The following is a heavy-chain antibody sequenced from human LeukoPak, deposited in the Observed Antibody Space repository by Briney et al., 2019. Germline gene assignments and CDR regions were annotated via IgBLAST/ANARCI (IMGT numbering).Heavy chain of an antibody. Sequence: SETLSLTCTVSGGSITSSSRFWAWIRQPPGKGLEWIASIHYTGSTFYSPSLQSRVTISVDTSKNQFSLNLRSVTATDTAVYYCAREEASAGDYWGQGNLVTVSS. J-gene: IGHJ4*02. CDR2: IHYTGST. CDR1: GGSITSSSRF. V-gene: IGHV4-39*01. CDR3: AREEASAGDY. D-gene: IGHD6-13*01.